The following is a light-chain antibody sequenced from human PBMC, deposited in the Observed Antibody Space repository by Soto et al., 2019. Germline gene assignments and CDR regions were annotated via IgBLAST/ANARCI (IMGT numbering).Light chain of an antibody. J-gene: IGLJ2*01. Sequence: QSVLTQPPAVSGAPGQRVTISCTGSSSNIGAGYDVHWYQQLPGTAPKLLIYGNSNRPSGVPDRFSGSKSGTSASLAITGLQAEEEADYYCQSYDSSLSGVVFGGGTKPTVL. CDR3: QSYDSSLSGVV. V-gene: IGLV1-40*01. CDR2: GNS. CDR1: SSNIGAGYD.